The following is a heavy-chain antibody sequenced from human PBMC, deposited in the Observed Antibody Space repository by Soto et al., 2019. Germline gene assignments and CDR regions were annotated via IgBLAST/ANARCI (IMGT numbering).Heavy chain of an antibody. CDR3: ARVSRSGYDYGWFDP. D-gene: IGHD5-12*01. J-gene: IGHJ5*02. V-gene: IGHV4-39*01. CDR1: GGSISSSSYY. CDR2: IYYSGST. Sequence: SETLSLTCTVSGGSISSSSYYWGWIRQPPGKGLEWIGSIYYSGSTYYNPSLKSRVTISVDTSKNQFSLKLSSVTAADTAVYYCARVSRSGYDYGWFDPWGQGTLVTVSS.